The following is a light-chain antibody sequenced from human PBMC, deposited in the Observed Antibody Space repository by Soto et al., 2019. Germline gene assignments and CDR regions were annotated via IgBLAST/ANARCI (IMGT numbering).Light chain of an antibody. V-gene: IGKV3-20*01. J-gene: IGKJ1*01. CDR3: HQYGSSGT. CDR1: QSVSNNY. Sequence: EIVLTQSPGTLSLSPGERATLSCRASQSVSNNYLAWYQQKPGQAPRLLLYGPSNRATRIPDRFSASGSGTDATVSISRRERADSAAYYCHQYGSSGTFGQGPKVHI. CDR2: GPS.